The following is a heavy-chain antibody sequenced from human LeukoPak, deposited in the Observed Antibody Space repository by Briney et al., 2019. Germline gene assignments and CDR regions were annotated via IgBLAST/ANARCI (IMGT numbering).Heavy chain of an antibody. V-gene: IGHV1-2*02. CDR1: GYTFTGYY. CDR2: INPNSGGT. J-gene: IGHJ4*02. Sequence: GASVKVSCKASGYTFTGYYMHWVRQAPGQGLEWMGWINPNSGGTNYAQKFQGRVTMTRDTSISTAYMELSRLRSDDTAVYYCARDPFLRGYNWNSFDYWGQGTLVTVSS. CDR3: ARDPFLRGYNWNSFDY. D-gene: IGHD1-20*01.